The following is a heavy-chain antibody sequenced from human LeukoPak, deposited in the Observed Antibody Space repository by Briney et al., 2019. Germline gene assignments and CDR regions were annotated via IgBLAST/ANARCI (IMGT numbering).Heavy chain of an antibody. CDR3: ARDQGYDFWSGYYGYNWFDP. CDR2: IYYSGST. V-gene: IGHV4-31*03. D-gene: IGHD3-3*01. CDR1: GVSISSGGYY. Sequence: PSQTLSLTCTVSGVSISSGGYYWSWMRQPPGKGLEWIGYIYYSGSTYYNPSLKSRVTISVDTSKNQFSLKLSSVTAADTAVYYCARDQGYDFWSGYYGYNWFDPWGQGTLVTVSS. J-gene: IGHJ5*02.